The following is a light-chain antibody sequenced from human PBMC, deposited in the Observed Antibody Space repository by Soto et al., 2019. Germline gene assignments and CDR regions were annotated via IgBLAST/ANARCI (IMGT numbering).Light chain of an antibody. V-gene: IGKV1-39*01. Sequence: DIQMTQSHSTLSASLGDRVTITCRASQNISSYLNWYQQKPGKAPKVLIYAASSLQSGVPSRFSGSGSGTDFTLTISSLQPEDFATYYCQQSYSTPLTFGGGTKVDIK. CDR1: QNISSY. J-gene: IGKJ4*01. CDR2: AAS. CDR3: QQSYSTPLT.